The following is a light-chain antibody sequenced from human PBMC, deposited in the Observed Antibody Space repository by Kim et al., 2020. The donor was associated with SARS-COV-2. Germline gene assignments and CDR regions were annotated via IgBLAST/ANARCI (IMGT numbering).Light chain of an antibody. V-gene: IGKV3-15*01. CDR1: QSVSSN. J-gene: IGKJ2*01. CDR2: GAS. CDR3: QQYNQWPPEYT. Sequence: VLTQSPATLSVSPGERATLSCRASQSVSSNLAWYQKSPGQAPMLLIYGASTRATGIPDRFSGSGSATDFTLTISSLQSEDSAVYYCQQYNQWPPEYTFGQGTKLEIK.